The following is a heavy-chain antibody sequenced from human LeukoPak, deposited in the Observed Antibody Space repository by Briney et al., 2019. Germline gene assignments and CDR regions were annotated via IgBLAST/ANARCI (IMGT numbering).Heavy chain of an antibody. J-gene: IGHJ4*02. V-gene: IGHV3-30*02. CDR2: IRFDGNNK. Sequence: GGSLRLSCAASGFTFSHYGMHWVRQAPGKGLEWVTFIRFDGNNKYYADSVKGRFTISRDNSKNTLFLQMNSLRAEDTAVYYCARGSVWGFDYWGQGTLVTVSS. D-gene: IGHD7-27*01. CDR1: GFTFSHYG. CDR3: ARGSVWGFDY.